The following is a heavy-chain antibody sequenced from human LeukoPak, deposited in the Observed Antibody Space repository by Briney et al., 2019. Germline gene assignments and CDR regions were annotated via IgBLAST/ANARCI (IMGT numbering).Heavy chain of an antibody. CDR3: ARDRGWFDY. CDR1: GGSISSSSYY. Sequence: SETLSLTCTVSGGSISSSSYYWGWIRQPPGKGLEWIGSIYYSGSTYYNPSLKSRVTISVDTSKNQFSLKLSSVTAADTAVYYCARDRGWFDYWGQGTLVTVSP. V-gene: IGHV4-39*07. J-gene: IGHJ4*02. D-gene: IGHD3-10*01. CDR2: IYYSGST.